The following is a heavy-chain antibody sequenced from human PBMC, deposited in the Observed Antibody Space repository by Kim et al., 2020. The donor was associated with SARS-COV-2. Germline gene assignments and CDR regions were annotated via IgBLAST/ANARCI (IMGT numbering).Heavy chain of an antibody. D-gene: IGHD3-9*01. CDR2: ISAYNGNT. Sequence: ASVKVSCKASGYTFTSYGISWVRQAPGQGLEWMGWISAYNGNTNYAQKLQGRVTMTTDTSTSTAYMELRSLRSDDTAVYYCARVSYDILTGYPGGIDYWGQGTLVTVSS. CDR3: ARVSYDILTGYPGGIDY. J-gene: IGHJ4*02. V-gene: IGHV1-18*01. CDR1: GYTFTSYG.